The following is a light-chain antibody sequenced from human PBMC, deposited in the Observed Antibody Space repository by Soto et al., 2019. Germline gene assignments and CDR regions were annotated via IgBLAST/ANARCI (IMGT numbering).Light chain of an antibody. CDR1: SSNIGNNA. J-gene: IGLJ2*01. CDR3: AAWDDSLNGPV. V-gene: IGLV1-36*01. CDR2: YDD. Sequence: QSVLTQPPSMSEAPGQRVTISCSGSSSNIGNNAVNWYQQLPGKAPKLLIYYDDLLPSGVSDRFSGSKSGTSASLAISGLQSEDEADYYCAAWDDSLNGPVFGGGTKLIVL.